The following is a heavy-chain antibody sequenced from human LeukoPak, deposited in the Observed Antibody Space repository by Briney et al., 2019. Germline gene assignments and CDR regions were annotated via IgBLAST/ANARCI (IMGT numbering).Heavy chain of an antibody. CDR2: IKQDGSEK. CDR3: ARLILGAIDY. CDR1: GLTFSNSA. Sequence: GGSLRLSCEASGLTFSNSAMNWARQAPGKGLEWVANIKQDGSEKYYVDSVKGRFTISRDNAKNSLYLQMNSLRAEDTAVYYCARLILGAIDYWGQGTLVTVSS. V-gene: IGHV3-7*01. J-gene: IGHJ4*02. D-gene: IGHD1-26*01.